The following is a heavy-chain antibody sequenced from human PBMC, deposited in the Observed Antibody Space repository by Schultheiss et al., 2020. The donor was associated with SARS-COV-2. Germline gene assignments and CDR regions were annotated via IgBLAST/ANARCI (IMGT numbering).Heavy chain of an antibody. Sequence: GGSLRLSCAASGFTFSSYWMSWVRQAPGTGLEWVSAIGPGAGPTYYADSVKGRFSIYRDSSKNTLFLQMDSLRADDTALYFCAKEVHYYGFHGLDVWGQGTTVTVSS. D-gene: IGHD3-10*01. V-gene: IGHV3-23*01. CDR2: IGPGAGPT. CDR1: GFTFSSYW. J-gene: IGHJ6*02. CDR3: AKEVHYYGFHGLDV.